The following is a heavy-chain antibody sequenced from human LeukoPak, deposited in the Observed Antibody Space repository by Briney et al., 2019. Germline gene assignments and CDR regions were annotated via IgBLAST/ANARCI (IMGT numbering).Heavy chain of an antibody. Sequence: GGSLRLSCSGSGFAFSGFAMGWVRQAPGKGLEWVSSISGSGDNTYYADSVDGRFIVSRDNTKNTLYLQMNSLRAEDAALYYCARGRGGDYVPSRFDYWGQGTLVTVSS. CDR2: ISGSGDNT. J-gene: IGHJ4*02. CDR3: ARGRGGDYVPSRFDY. CDR1: GFAFSGFA. V-gene: IGHV3-23*01. D-gene: IGHD4-17*01.